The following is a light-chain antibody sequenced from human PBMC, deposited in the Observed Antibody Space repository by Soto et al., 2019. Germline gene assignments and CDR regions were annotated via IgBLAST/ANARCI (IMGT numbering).Light chain of an antibody. CDR2: MVS. Sequence: LTRPRSVSVSPGQSVTISCTGTSSDFGGYNYVSWYQQYPGRVPKLLIYMVSNRPSGVSNRFSGSKSGNTASLTISGLQAEDEADYFCTSPTPGSLYVFGTGTKVNVL. J-gene: IGLJ1*01. CDR3: TSPTPGSLYV. CDR1: SSDFGGYNY. V-gene: IGLV2-14*01.